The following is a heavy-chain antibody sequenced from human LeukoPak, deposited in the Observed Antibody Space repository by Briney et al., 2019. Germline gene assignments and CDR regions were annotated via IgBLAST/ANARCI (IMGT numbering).Heavy chain of an antibody. CDR1: GFTFSSYG. Sequence: GGSLRLSCAASGFTFSSYGMHWVRQAPGKGLEWVAVISYDGSNKYYADSVKGRSTISRDNSKNTLYLQMNSLRAEDTAVYYCAKGEYCSGGSCYSTNDYWGQGTLVTVSS. CDR3: AKGEYCSGGSCYSTNDY. CDR2: ISYDGSNK. V-gene: IGHV3-30*18. J-gene: IGHJ4*02. D-gene: IGHD2-15*01.